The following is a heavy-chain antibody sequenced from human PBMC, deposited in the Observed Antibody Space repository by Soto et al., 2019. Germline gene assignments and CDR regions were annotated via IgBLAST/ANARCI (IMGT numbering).Heavy chain of an antibody. CDR1: GFTLSSYA. J-gene: IGHJ6*02. CDR3: RNRGSSGWYEYGGVGYYYGLDV. Sequence: QPGGSLRLSCAASGFTLSSYAMSWVRQAPGKGLEWVSAISGSGGSTYYADSVKGRFTISRDNSKNTLYLQMNSLRAEDTAVYYCRNRGSSGWYEYGGVGYYYGLDVWGQGTTVTVSS. V-gene: IGHV3-23*01. D-gene: IGHD6-19*01. CDR2: ISGSGGST.